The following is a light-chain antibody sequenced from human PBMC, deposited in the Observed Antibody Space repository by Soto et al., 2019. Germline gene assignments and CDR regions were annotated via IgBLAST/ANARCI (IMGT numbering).Light chain of an antibody. CDR1: QSVGTY. J-gene: IGKJ2*01. CDR3: QQRANWPPYT. Sequence: EIVLTQFPVTLSLSPGERATLSCRASQSVGTYLGWYQQRPGQAPRLLIYDASNRATGIPARFSGSGSGTDFTLTISGLEPEDFAVYYCQQRANWPPYTFGQGTRLEI. CDR2: DAS. V-gene: IGKV3-11*01.